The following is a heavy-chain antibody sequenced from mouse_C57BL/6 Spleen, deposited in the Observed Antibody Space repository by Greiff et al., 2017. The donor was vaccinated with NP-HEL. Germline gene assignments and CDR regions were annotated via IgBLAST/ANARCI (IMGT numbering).Heavy chain of an antibody. CDR1: GFTFSSYA. J-gene: IGHJ3*01. CDR3: TREETMVTTD. CDR2: ISSGGDYI. V-gene: IGHV5-9-1*02. Sequence: EVQVVESGEGLVKPGGSLKLSCAASGFTFSSYAMSWVRQTPEKRLEWVAYISSGGDYIYYADTVKGRFTISRDNARNTLYLQMSSLKSEDTAMYYCTREETMVTTDWGQGTLVTVSA. D-gene: IGHD2-2*01.